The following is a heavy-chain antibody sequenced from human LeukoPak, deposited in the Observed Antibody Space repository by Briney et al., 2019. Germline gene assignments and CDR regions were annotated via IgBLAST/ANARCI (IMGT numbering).Heavy chain of an antibody. CDR1: GFIFNTYE. J-gene: IGHJ4*02. V-gene: IGHV3-48*03. CDR3: AKDVAYTFDY. D-gene: IGHD3-16*01. Sequence: GGSLRLSCAASGFIFNTYEMNWVRQAPGKGLEWVSYITSSGSKIYYADSVKGRFTISRDNAKNSLYLQMNSLRTEDTAVYYCAKDVAYTFDYWGQGTLVTVSS. CDR2: ITSSGSKI.